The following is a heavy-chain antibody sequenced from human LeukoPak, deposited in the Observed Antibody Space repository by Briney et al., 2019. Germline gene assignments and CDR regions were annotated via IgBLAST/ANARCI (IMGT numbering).Heavy chain of an antibody. CDR1: GFTFSSYA. CDR2: ISGSGGST. Sequence: GGSLRLSCAASGFTFSSYAMSWVRQAPGKGLEWVSAISGSGGSTYYADSVKGRFTISRDNSKNTLYLQMNSLRAEDTAVYYCAEADSGSYYGLGDYFDYWGQGTLVTVSS. D-gene: IGHD1-26*01. CDR3: AEADSGSYYGLGDYFDY. J-gene: IGHJ4*02. V-gene: IGHV3-23*01.